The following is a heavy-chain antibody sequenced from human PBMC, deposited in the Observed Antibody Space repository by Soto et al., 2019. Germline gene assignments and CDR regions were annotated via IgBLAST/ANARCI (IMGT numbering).Heavy chain of an antibody. J-gene: IGHJ4*02. CDR3: AKDSLGGMGTVMMPGTD. V-gene: IGHV3-13*05. CDR1: GFSFRDYD. Sequence: EVQLVESGGGSVQPGESLRLSCAASGFSFRDYDMHWVRQRKGKGLEWVSALGAARDPYYVGSVKGRFSVSRDNAQNSLFLQMNDLRADDTALYYCAKDSLGGMGTVMMPGTDWGQGTLVTVSS. CDR2: LGAARDP. D-gene: IGHD4-17*01.